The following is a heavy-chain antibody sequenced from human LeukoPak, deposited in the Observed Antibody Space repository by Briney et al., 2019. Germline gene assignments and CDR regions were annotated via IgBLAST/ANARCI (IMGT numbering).Heavy chain of an antibody. J-gene: IGHJ4*02. D-gene: IGHD5-12*01. CDR1: GFTFSGYS. Sequence: PGGSLRLSCAASGFTFSGYSMNCVRQAPGKGLEWVSYISSSSSTIYYADSVKGRFTISRDNAKNSLYLQMNSLRAEDTAVYYCARRASGYSGYQGYFDYWGQGTLVTVSS. V-gene: IGHV3-48*01. CDR3: ARRASGYSGYQGYFDY. CDR2: ISSSSSTI.